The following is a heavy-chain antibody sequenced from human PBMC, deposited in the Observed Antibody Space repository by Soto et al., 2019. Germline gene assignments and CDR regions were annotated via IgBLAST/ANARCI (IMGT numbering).Heavy chain of an antibody. CDR2: MIPIFGTA. V-gene: IGHV1-69*13. D-gene: IGHD2-15*01. CDR1: GGTFSSYA. J-gene: IGHJ5*02. Sequence: SVKVSCKASGGTFSSYAISWVRQAPGQGLEWMGGMIPIFGTANYAQKFQGRVTITADESTSTAYMELSSLRSEDTAVYYCARETRSPNSFDPWGQGTLVTVSS. CDR3: ARETRSPNSFDP.